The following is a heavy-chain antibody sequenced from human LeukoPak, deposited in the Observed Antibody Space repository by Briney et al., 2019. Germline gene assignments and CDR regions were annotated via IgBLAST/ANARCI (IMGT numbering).Heavy chain of an antibody. CDR3: ARDLSYYFDSSGYSNPGWLDY. V-gene: IGHV1-18*01. CDR1: GYTFTSYG. D-gene: IGHD3-22*01. J-gene: IGHJ4*02. CDR2: ISPNDGNT. Sequence: ASVEVPCKASGYTFTSYGISWVRQAPGQGLEWMGWISPNDGNTNYAQKLQGRVTMTTDTSTSTAYMELRSLRSDDTAFYYCARDLSYYFDSSGYSNPGWLDYWGQGTLVTVSS.